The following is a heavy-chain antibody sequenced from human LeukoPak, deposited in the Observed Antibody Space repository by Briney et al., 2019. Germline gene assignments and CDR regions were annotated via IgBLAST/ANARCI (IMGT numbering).Heavy chain of an antibody. J-gene: IGHJ2*01. CDR1: GGSISGLY. V-gene: IGHV4-4*07. Sequence: SETLSLTCTVSGGSISGLYWTWIRQPAGKGLEWIGRIYTSGTTNYNPSLKSRVTMSVDTSKNQFSLKLTSVTAADTAVYYCARVLAYWHFDLWGRGTLVTVSS. CDR3: ARVLAYWHFDL. CDR2: IYTSGTT.